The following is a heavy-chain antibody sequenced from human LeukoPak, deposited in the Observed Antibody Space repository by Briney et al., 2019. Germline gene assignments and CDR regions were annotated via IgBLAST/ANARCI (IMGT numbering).Heavy chain of an antibody. CDR3: ARVSDVVAQAFDY. CDR1: GYTFTSYY. Sequence: ASVKVSCKASGYTFTSYYMHWVRQAPGQGLEWMGIINPSGGSTDYAQKFQGRVSITADESTSTAYMDLSSLRSEDTAVYYCARVSDVVAQAFDYWGQGTLVTVSS. D-gene: IGHD5-12*01. CDR2: INPSGGST. J-gene: IGHJ4*02. V-gene: IGHV1-46*01.